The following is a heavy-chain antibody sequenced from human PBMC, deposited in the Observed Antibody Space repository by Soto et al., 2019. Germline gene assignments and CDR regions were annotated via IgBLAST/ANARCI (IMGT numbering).Heavy chain of an antibody. J-gene: IGHJ4*02. D-gene: IGHD1-26*01. CDR2: INSDGSST. Sequence: VQLVESGGGVVQPGRSLRLSCAASGFTFSTYWMHWVRQAPGKGLVWVSRINSDGSSTTYADSVKGRFTMFRDNAKNTLYLQMNSLRAEDTAVYYCARDGSGTYKYWGQGTLVTVSS. CDR1: GFTFSTYW. V-gene: IGHV3-74*01. CDR3: ARDGSGTYKY.